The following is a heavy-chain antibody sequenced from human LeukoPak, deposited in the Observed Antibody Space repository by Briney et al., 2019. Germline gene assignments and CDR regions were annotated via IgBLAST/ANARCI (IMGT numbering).Heavy chain of an antibody. CDR1: GVSISSYY. J-gene: IGHJ4*02. V-gene: IGHV4-59*01. Sequence: SETLSLTCTVSGVSISSYYWSWIRQPPGKGLEWIGYIYYSGSTNYNPSLKSRVTISEDTSKNQFSLKVSSVTAADTAVYYCARDRGSSALDYWGQGTLVTVSS. CDR3: ARDRGSSALDY. CDR2: IYYSGST. D-gene: IGHD1-26*01.